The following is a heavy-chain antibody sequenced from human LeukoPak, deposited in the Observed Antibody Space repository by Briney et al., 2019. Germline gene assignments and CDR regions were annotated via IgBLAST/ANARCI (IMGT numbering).Heavy chain of an antibody. CDR3: ARDLVRRYFDGGLLYYYYGMDV. D-gene: IGHD3-9*01. CDR2: IYSGGST. CDR1: GFTVSSNY. J-gene: IGHJ6*02. V-gene: IGHV3-53*04. Sequence: GGSLRLSCAASGFTVSSNYMSWVRQAPGKGLEWVSVIYSGGSTYYADSVKGRFTISRHNSKNTLYLQMNSLRAEDTAVYYCARDLVRRYFDGGLLYYYYGMDVWGQGTTVTVSS.